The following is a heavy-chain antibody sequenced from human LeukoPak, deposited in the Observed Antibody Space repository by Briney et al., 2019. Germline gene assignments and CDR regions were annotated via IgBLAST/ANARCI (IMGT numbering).Heavy chain of an antibody. CDR3: ASYSYYDSSGYYYDY. CDR2: IYYSGST. D-gene: IGHD3-22*01. CDR1: GGSISSYY. J-gene: IGHJ4*02. V-gene: IGHV4-59*01. Sequence: PSETLSLTCTVSGGSISSYYWSWIRQPPGKGLEWIGYIYYSGSTNYNPSLKSRVTISVDTSKNQFSLKLSSVTAADAAVYYCASYSYYDSSGYYYDYWGQGTLVTVSS.